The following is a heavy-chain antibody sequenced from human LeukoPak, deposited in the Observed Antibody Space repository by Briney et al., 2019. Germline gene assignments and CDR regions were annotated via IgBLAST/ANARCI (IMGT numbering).Heavy chain of an antibody. J-gene: IGHJ6*03. CDR3: ARDPMYYDILTGFYYYYYMDV. D-gene: IGHD3-9*01. CDR1: GYIFTGYY. V-gene: IGHV1-2*02. Sequence: ASVKVSCKASGYIFTGYYMHWVRQAPGQGLEWMGWINPNSGGTNYAQKFQGRVTMTRDTSISTAYMELSRLRSDDTAVYYCARDPMYYDILTGFYYYYYMDVWGKGTTVTISS. CDR2: INPNSGGT.